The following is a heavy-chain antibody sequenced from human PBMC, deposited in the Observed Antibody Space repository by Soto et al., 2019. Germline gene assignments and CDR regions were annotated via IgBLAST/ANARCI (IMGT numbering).Heavy chain of an antibody. D-gene: IGHD2-15*01. V-gene: IGHV4-59*01. CDR3: TKYRRTDAEGYSFDY. CDR1: GGSISGSY. J-gene: IGHJ4*02. CDR2: IHYSGST. Sequence: SETLSLTCTVSGGSISGSYWSWIRQTPGKVLEWVGYIHYSGSTNYNHYLKSRSTMSVDSAKNQFPLQLSSVTAADTAVYFCTKYRRTDAEGYSFDYWGQGALVTVSS.